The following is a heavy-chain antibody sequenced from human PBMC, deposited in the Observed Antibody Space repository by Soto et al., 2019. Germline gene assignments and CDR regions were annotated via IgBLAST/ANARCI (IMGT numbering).Heavy chain of an antibody. V-gene: IGHV3-23*01. Sequence: GGSLRLSCAASGFTFSSYAMSWVRQAPGKGLEWVSALSGSGDTIYYADSVKGRFTISRDNTKNHLSLRMISLRAEDMAVYYCVKSSGITIFGVAGYYMDVWGKGTTVTVSS. CDR1: GFTFSSYA. D-gene: IGHD3-3*01. CDR3: VKSSGITIFGVAGYYMDV. CDR2: LSGSGDTI. J-gene: IGHJ6*03.